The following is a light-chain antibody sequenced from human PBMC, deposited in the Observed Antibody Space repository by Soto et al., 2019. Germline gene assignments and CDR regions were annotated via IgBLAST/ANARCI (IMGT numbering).Light chain of an antibody. Sequence: EIVLTQSPGTLSLSPGERGTLSCRASQSVSSSYLAWFQQRPGQAPRLLIYSASSRATGIPDRFSGSGSGRDFTLTISRLEPEDSAVYYCQQFGDSQFTFDPGTKVDIK. CDR1: QSVSSSY. CDR3: QQFGDSQFT. V-gene: IGKV3-20*01. J-gene: IGKJ3*01. CDR2: SAS.